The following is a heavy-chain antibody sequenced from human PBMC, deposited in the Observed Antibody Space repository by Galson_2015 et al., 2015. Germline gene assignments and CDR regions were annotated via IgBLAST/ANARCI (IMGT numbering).Heavy chain of an antibody. CDR3: ARPIHYYDSSGYYYSGWFDP. D-gene: IGHD3-22*01. Sequence: SVKVSCKASGYTFTSYAMHWVRQAPGQRLEWMGWINAGNGNTKYSQKFQGRVTITRDTSASTAYMELSSLRSEDTAVYYCARPIHYYDSSGYYYSGWFDPWGQGTLVTVSS. CDR2: INAGNGNT. CDR1: GYTFTSYA. J-gene: IGHJ5*02. V-gene: IGHV1-3*01.